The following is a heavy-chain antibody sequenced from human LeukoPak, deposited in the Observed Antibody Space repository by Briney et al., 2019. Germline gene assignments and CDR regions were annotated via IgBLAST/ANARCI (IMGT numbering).Heavy chain of an antibody. CDR2: INHSGST. Sequence: KSSETLSLTCAVYGGSFSGYYWSWIRQPPGKGLEWIGEINHSGSTNYNPSLKSRVTISVDTSKNQFSLKLSSVTAADTAVYYCARQTQLFLYDYWGQGTLVTVSS. J-gene: IGHJ4*02. D-gene: IGHD1-1*01. CDR3: ARQTQLFLYDY. CDR1: GGSFSGYY. V-gene: IGHV4-34*01.